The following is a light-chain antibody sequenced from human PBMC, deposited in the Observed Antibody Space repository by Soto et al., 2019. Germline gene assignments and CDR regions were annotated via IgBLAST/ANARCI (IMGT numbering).Light chain of an antibody. CDR1: SSNVGSNS. V-gene: IGLV1-44*01. CDR2: RST. Sequence: QSVLTQPPSASGTPGQRVTISCSGSSSNVGSNSVNWYQHFPGTAPKVLIYRSTQRPSGVPDRFSGSKSGTSASLAISGLQSEDEADYYCQSYDSSLRVVFGGGTKLTVL. J-gene: IGLJ3*02. CDR3: QSYDSSLRVV.